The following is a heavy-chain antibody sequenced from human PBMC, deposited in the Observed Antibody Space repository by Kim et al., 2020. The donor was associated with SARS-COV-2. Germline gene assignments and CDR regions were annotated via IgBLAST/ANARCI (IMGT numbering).Heavy chain of an antibody. J-gene: IGHJ6*02. CDR2: IRSKANSYAT. CDR1: GFTFSGSA. D-gene: IGHD5-18*01. Sequence: GGSLRLSCAASGFTFSGSAMHWVRQASGKGLEWVGRIRSKANSYATAYAASVKGRFTISRDDSKNTAYLQMNSLKTEDTAVYYCTRREGYSYGNYYYYYGMDVWGQGTTVTVSS. CDR3: TRREGYSYGNYYYYYGMDV. V-gene: IGHV3-73*01.